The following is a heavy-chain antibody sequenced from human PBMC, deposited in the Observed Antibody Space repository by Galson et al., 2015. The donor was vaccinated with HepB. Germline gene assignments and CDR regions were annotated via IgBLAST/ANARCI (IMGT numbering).Heavy chain of an antibody. CDR2: ISRSSKVI. V-gene: IGHV3-48*02. CDR3: VRDGGDSYNWFDL. CDR1: GFTFSDYR. J-gene: IGHJ5*02. Sequence: SLSLSCAASGFTFSDYRMNWVRQAPGKGLEWISYISRSSKVIHYADSVKGRFTISRDNAKNSLYLQMDSLRDGDTAVYYCVRDGGDSYNWFDLWGQGTLVTVSS. D-gene: IGHD2-21*01.